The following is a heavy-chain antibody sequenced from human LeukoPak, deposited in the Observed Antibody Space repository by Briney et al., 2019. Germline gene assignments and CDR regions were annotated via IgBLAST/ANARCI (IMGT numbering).Heavy chain of an antibody. CDR1: GFSFSSNG. Sequence: GGSLRLSCVASGFSFSSNGMHWVRQAPGKGLEGVANIKQDWSEKHYQDSAKGRFTITRDNAKNSLYLQMNSLSAEDTAVYYCARDAFSYYYYYMDVWGKGTTVTVSS. CDR3: ARDAFSYYYYYMDV. CDR2: IKQDWSEK. V-gene: IGHV3-7*01. J-gene: IGHJ6*03.